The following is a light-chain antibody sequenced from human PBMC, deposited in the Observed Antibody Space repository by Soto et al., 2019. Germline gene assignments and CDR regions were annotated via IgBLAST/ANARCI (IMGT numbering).Light chain of an antibody. J-gene: IGLJ2*01. Sequence: SYVLTQPPSVSVAPGKTARITCGGNNIGSKSVHWYQQKPGQAPVLVIYYDSDRPSGIPERFSGSNSGNTATLTISRVEAGDEADYYCQVWDSSSDHPGMVFGGGNKLTVL. V-gene: IGLV3-21*04. CDR1: NIGSKS. CDR3: QVWDSSSDHPGMV. CDR2: YDS.